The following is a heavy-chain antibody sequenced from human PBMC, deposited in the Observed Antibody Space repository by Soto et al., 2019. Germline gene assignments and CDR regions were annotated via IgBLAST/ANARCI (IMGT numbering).Heavy chain of an antibody. V-gene: IGHV4-31*03. CDR1: GDSISSGGYY. CDR2: IYYSGST. J-gene: IGHJ4*02. D-gene: IGHD2-15*01. CDR3: ARGSTVAAILFDY. Sequence: QVQLQESGPGLVKPSQTLSLTCTVSGDSISSGGYYWSWIRQHPGKGLEWIGYIYYSGSTYYNPSLKSRVIISVDTSKNQVSLKLSSVTAADTAVYNCARGSTVAAILFDYWGQGTLVTVSS.